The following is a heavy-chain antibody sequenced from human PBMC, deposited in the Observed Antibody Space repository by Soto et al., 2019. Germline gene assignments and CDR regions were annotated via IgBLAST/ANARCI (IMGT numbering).Heavy chain of an antibody. D-gene: IGHD2-2*01. Sequence: ASVKVSCKASGYTFTSYAMHWVRQAPGQRLEWMGWINAGNGNTKYSQKFQGRVTITRDTSASTAYMELSSLRSEDTAVYYCARVSGDIVVVPAAMAYWGQGTLVTVSS. CDR1: GYTFTSYA. CDR2: INAGNGNT. J-gene: IGHJ4*02. V-gene: IGHV1-3*01. CDR3: ARVSGDIVVVPAAMAY.